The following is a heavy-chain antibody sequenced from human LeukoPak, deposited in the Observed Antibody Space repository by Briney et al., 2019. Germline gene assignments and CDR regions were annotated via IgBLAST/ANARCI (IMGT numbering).Heavy chain of an antibody. V-gene: IGHV1-2*02. CDR2: IHPNSGGT. CDR1: GYTFTAYY. J-gene: IGHJ4*02. Sequence: ASVKVSCKASGYTFTAYYMHWVRQAPGKGPEWLGWIHPNSGGTQYAQSFQGRVAMTRDTSISTAYMELSRLRSDDTAVYYCARAKIAVAGSFDYWGQGTLVTVSS. CDR3: ARAKIAVAGSFDY. D-gene: IGHD6-19*01.